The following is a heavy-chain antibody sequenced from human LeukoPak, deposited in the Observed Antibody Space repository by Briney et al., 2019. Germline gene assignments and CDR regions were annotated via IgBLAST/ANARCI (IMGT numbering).Heavy chain of an antibody. Sequence: AGSLRLYCAAPGFTDSSNYISCVRQPPGKGLEGGSIIYSGGSRYYGDSVEGRFTIARDNSKNTLYLQMNSLRAEDTAVYYCARLSGYFQNWFDPWGQGTLVTVSS. CDR1: GFTDSSNY. J-gene: IGHJ5*02. CDR3: ARLSGYFQNWFDP. D-gene: IGHD3-3*01. V-gene: IGHV3-66*02. CDR2: IYSGGSR.